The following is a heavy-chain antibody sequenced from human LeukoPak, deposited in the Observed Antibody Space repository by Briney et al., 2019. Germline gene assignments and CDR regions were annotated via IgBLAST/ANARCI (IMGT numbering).Heavy chain of an antibody. V-gene: IGHV3-49*04. J-gene: IGHJ4*02. Sequence: GGSLRLSCTASGFTFGDYAMSWVRQAPGKGLEWVGFIRSKAYGGTTEYAASVKGRFTISRDDSKSIAYLQMNSLKTEDTAVYYCTRGPDITGTLVDYWGQGTLVTASS. D-gene: IGHD1-20*01. CDR2: IRSKAYGGTT. CDR1: GFTFGDYA. CDR3: TRGPDITGTLVDY.